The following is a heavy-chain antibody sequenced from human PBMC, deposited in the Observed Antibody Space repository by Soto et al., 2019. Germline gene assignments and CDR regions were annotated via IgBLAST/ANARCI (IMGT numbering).Heavy chain of an antibody. Sequence: GWSLRLSCAASGFTFSSYAMSWVRQAPGKGLEWVSAISGSGGSTYYADSVKGRFTISRDNSKNTLYLQMNSLRAEDTAVYYCAKDLDGYRIFDYWGQGTLVTVSS. J-gene: IGHJ4*02. V-gene: IGHV3-23*01. CDR2: ISGSGGST. CDR3: AKDLDGYRIFDY. D-gene: IGHD5-12*01. CDR1: GFTFSSYA.